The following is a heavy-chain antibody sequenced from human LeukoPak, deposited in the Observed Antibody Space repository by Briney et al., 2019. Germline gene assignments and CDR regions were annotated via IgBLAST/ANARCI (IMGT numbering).Heavy chain of an antibody. Sequence: ASVKVSCKVSGYTLTELSMHWVRQAPGKGLEWMGGFDPEDGETIYAQKFQGRVTMTEDTSTDTAYMELSSLRSEDTAVYYCATVLSDSSQPIWYFDLWGRGTLDTVSS. CDR3: ATVLSDSSQPIWYFDL. V-gene: IGHV1-24*01. J-gene: IGHJ2*01. D-gene: IGHD6-13*01. CDR2: FDPEDGET. CDR1: GYTLTELS.